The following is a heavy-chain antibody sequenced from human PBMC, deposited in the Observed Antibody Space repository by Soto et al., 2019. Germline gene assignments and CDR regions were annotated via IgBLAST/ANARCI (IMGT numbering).Heavy chain of an antibody. Sequence: PSETLSLTCTVSGGSISSGGYDWSWIRQHPGKGLEWIGYIYYSGSTYYNPSLKSRVTISVDTSKNQFSLKLCSVTAAATAVYYCARDRFMDDYYFYGMDVWGQGTTVTVSS. CDR2: IYYSGST. CDR3: ARDRFMDDYYFYGMDV. J-gene: IGHJ6*02. CDR1: GGSISSGGYD. D-gene: IGHD3-10*01. V-gene: IGHV4-31*03.